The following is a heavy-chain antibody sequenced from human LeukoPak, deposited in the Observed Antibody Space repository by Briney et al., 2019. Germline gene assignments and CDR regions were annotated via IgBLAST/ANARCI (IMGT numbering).Heavy chain of an antibody. CDR3: AAGLGTSDFDS. D-gene: IGHD7-27*01. CDR1: GFSFSNAY. Sequence: GGSLRLSCAASGFSFSNAYMSRVRQAPGKGLEWVGRFKTKIAGGTIDYAAPVRGRFTISRDDSRNTLYLQMSSLKTDDTAVYYCAAGLGTSDFDSWGQGTLVTVSS. CDR2: FKTKIAGGTI. V-gene: IGHV3-15*01. J-gene: IGHJ4*02.